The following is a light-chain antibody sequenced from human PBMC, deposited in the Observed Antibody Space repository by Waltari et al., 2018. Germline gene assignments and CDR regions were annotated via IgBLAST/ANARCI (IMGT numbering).Light chain of an antibody. CDR1: QSVHSN. CDR3: QQYNSWPLT. Sequence: EIVMTQSPATLSVSPGERATLSCRASQSVHSNLAWYQQKPGQAPRLLIYGASTRANGIPARFSGSGSGTEFALTISSMESGDFAVYSCQQYNSWPLTFGGGTKVEIK. V-gene: IGKV3-15*01. J-gene: IGKJ4*01. CDR2: GAS.